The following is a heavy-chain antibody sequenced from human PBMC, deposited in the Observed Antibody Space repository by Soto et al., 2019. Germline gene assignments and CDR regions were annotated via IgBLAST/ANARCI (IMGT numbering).Heavy chain of an antibody. CDR3: ATNADYYGSGTNHLLLDY. CDR2: ISGSGGNT. J-gene: IGHJ4*01. V-gene: IGHV3-23*01. Sequence: GWSXRLSCAASVFTFIDYSIILFRHAPGKGLEWVSTISGSGGNTYYTDSEKGRFTISRDNSKSTLYLQMNSLRGEETAVYYSATNADYYGSGTNHLLLDYCGQGPLVTV. D-gene: IGHD3-10*01. CDR1: VFTFIDYS.